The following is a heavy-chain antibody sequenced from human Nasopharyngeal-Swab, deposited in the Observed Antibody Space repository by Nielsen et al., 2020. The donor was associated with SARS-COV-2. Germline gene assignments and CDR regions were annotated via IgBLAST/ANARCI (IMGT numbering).Heavy chain of an antibody. D-gene: IGHD2-15*01. CDR1: GYSFNKYI. CDR2: IDGNTGNP. J-gene: IGHJ3*01. V-gene: IGHV7-4-1*02. CDR3: AGGIGYCTGGRCPDEGFDV. Sequence: ASVKVSCKASGYSFNKYIINWVRQAPGQGLEWMGWIDGNTGNPTYAQAFTGRFVFSLDTSVTTSFLQINSLKPDDTGMYFCAGGIGYCTGGRCPDEGFDVWGQGTLVTVSS.